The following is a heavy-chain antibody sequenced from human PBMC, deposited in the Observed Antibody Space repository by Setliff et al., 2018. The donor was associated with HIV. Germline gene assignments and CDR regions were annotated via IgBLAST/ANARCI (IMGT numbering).Heavy chain of an antibody. CDR2: ISAYNGHT. D-gene: IGHD2-2*01. CDR1: GYTFTRYY. Sequence: ASVKVSCKASGYTFTRYYMHWVRQAPGQGLEWMGWISAYNGHTNYAQKFQGRVTMTIDTSTSTAYTELRSLRSDDTAVYYCARDVPTYCSSINCYDTMNQNWFDPWGQGTLVTVSS. CDR3: ARDVPTYCSSINCYDTMNQNWFDP. V-gene: IGHV1-18*04. J-gene: IGHJ5*02.